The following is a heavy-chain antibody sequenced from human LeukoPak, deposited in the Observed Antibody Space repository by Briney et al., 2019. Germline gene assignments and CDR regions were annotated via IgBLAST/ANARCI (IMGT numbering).Heavy chain of an antibody. CDR1: GFTFSSYG. CDR3: ARQISDYYGSGSQYGAFDI. D-gene: IGHD3-10*01. J-gene: IGHJ3*02. Sequence: GGSLRLSCAASGFTFSSYGMHWVRQAPGKGLEWVAFIRYDGSNKYYADSVKGRFTISRDNSKNTLYLQMNSLRAEDTAVYYCARQISDYYGSGSQYGAFDIWGQGTMVTVSS. CDR2: IRYDGSNK. V-gene: IGHV3-30*02.